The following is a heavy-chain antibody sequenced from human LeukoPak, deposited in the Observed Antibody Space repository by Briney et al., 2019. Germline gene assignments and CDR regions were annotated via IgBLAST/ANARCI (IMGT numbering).Heavy chain of an antibody. D-gene: IGHD4-17*01. CDR2: INPSGGVT. J-gene: IGHJ4*02. V-gene: IGHV1-46*01. Sequence: GASVKVSCTASGYTFTSYYMHWVRQAPGQGLEWMGMINPSGGVTNYAQKLQGRVTMTRDTSTSTVYMELSSLRSEDTAIYYCARITMTTVPYWGQGTLVTVSS. CDR3: ARITMTTVPY. CDR1: GYTFTSYY.